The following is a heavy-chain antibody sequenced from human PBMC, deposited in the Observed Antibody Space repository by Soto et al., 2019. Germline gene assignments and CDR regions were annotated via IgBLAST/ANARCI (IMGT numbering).Heavy chain of an antibody. CDR1: GGILTNNA. CDR2: VIPLFDTA. J-gene: IGHJ6*02. Sequence: QVQVVQSGAGVKKPGSSVRFSCKVSGGILTNNAISWVRRALGQELEGLGGVIPLFDTAYYAQIFRGRLRISADGATTTAYMELSGLTSADTAVYFCATGGHNDGYNFYHGMDVWGQGTTVTVS. V-gene: IGHV1-69*01. D-gene: IGHD3-16*01. CDR3: ATGGHNDGYNFYHGMDV.